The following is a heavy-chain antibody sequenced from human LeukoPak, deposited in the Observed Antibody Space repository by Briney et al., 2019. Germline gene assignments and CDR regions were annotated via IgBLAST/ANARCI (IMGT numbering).Heavy chain of an antibody. J-gene: IGHJ6*02. D-gene: IGHD1-1*01. CDR3: ARAGYNWNDGDYYCGMDV. Sequence: PGKSLRLSCAASGFSFGSYAMHWIRQAPGKGLEWIALISYEGSNKNYTDLVKGRFIISRDNSKHTLYLQMNSLRSEDTAVYYCARAGYNWNDGDYYCGMDVWGQGTTVTVSS. CDR2: ISYEGSNK. V-gene: IGHV3-30*03. CDR1: GFSFGSYA.